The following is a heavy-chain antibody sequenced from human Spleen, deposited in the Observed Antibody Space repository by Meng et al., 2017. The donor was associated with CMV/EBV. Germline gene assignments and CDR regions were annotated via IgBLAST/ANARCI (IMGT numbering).Heavy chain of an antibody. D-gene: IGHD1-26*01. CDR3: ARDRSGSYYDY. J-gene: IGHJ4*02. Sequence: ASVKVSCKVSGHTLTELPMHWVRQAPGKGLEWMGGFDAEDGETIYPQKFQGRVTMTEDTTTDTAYMELSRLRSDDTAVYYCARDRSGSYYDYWGQGTLVTVSS. CDR2: FDAEDGET. V-gene: IGHV1-24*01. CDR1: GHTLTELP.